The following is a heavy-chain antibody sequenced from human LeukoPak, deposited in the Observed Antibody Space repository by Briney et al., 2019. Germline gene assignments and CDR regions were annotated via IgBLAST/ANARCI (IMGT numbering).Heavy chain of an antibody. CDR2: IGGSGGST. CDR1: GFTFGSYE. V-gene: IGHV3-23*01. Sequence: GGSLRLSCVASGFTFGSYEMNWVRQAPGKGLEWVSAIGGSGGSTYYTDSVKGRFTISRDNSKNTLYLQMNSLRAEDTALYYCAKDDGYTYGYSDYWGQGTLVTVSS. J-gene: IGHJ4*02. CDR3: AKDDGYTYGYSDY. D-gene: IGHD5-18*01.